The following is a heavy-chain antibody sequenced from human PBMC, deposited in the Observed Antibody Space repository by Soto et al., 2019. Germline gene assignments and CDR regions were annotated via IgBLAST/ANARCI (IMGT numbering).Heavy chain of an antibody. CDR3: ARGRYGDY. D-gene: IGHD1-1*01. Sequence: QVHLVQSGAEVKKPGASVKVSCKGSGYGFTTYGITWVRQAPGQGLEWMAWISAHNGNTKYAQKVQGRVTVTRDTSPSTAYMELRSLSYDDTAVYYCARGRYGDYWGQGALVTVSS. J-gene: IGHJ4*02. CDR1: GYGFTTYG. CDR2: ISAHNGNT. V-gene: IGHV1-18*01.